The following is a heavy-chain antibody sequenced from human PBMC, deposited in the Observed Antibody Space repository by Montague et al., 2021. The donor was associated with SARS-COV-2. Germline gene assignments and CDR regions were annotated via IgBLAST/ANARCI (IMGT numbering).Heavy chain of an antibody. V-gene: IGHV4-59*01. Sequence: SETLSLTCTVSGGSISSYYWSWIRQPPGKGLEWIGYIYYSGSTNYNPSLKSRVTISVDTSMNQFYLKLNSMTAADTAVYYCARDRGGWLLLECYFDYWGQGTLVTVSS. CDR3: ARDRGGWLLLECYFDY. CDR1: GGSISSYY. J-gene: IGHJ4*02. CDR2: IYYSGST. D-gene: IGHD5-24*01.